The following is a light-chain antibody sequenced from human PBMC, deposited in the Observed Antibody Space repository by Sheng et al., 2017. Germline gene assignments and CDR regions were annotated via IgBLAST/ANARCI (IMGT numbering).Light chain of an antibody. J-gene: IGKJ3*01. CDR3: QQYFXTQVA. V-gene: IGKV4-1*01. CDR1: QSVLYSSNNKNY. Sequence: DIVMTQSPDSLAVSLGERATINCKSSQSVLYSSNNKNYVAWYQQKPGQPPKLLIYWASTRESGVPDRFSGSGSGTDFTLTISSLQAEDVAVYYCQQYFXTQVAFGPGTKVDI. CDR2: WAS.